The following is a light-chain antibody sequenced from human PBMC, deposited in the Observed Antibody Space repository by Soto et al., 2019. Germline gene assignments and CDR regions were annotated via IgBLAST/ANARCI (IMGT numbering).Light chain of an antibody. J-gene: IGLJ3*02. CDR1: SSDVGSGNF. CDR2: EVT. Sequence: QSALTQPASVSGSPGQSIIISCTGTSSDVGSGNFVSWFQQHPGKAPKLMIYEVTNRPSGVSYRFSGSKSGNTASLTISGLQAEDEADYYCSSFTTTNTWVFGGGTKLTVL. V-gene: IGLV2-14*01. CDR3: SSFTTTNTWV.